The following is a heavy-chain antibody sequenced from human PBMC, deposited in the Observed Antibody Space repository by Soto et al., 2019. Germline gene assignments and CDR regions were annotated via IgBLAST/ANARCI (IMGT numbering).Heavy chain of an antibody. V-gene: IGHV1-8*01. J-gene: IGHJ6*03. CDR1: GYTFSSYD. CDR3: ARRLSSSTYYYYLDV. Sequence: QVQLVQSGAEVKKPGASVKVSCKASGYTFSSYDIIWVRQATGQGLEWMGWMNPNSGHPGFAQKFQGRVTLTRNTSISTAYMELSSLRSEDTAVYFCARRLSSSTYYYYLDVWGKGTTVTVSS. CDR2: MNPNSGHP. D-gene: IGHD6-6*01.